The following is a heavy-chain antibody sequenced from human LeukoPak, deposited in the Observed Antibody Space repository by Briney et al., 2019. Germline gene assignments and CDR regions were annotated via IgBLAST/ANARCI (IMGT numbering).Heavy chain of an antibody. V-gene: IGHV4-39*07. CDR1: GGSISSSSYY. CDR3: AKDHGSSWYVSYFQH. J-gene: IGHJ1*01. CDR2: IYYSGNT. Sequence: SETLSLTCTVSGGSISSSSYYWGWIRQPPGKGLEWIGSIYYSGNTYYNPSFKSRVTMSVDTSKNQFSLKLGSVTAADTAVYYCAKDHGSSWYVSYFQHWGQGTLVTVSS. D-gene: IGHD6-13*01.